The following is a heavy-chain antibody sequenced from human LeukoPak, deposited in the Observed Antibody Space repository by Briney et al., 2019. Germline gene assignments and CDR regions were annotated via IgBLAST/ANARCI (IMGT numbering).Heavy chain of an antibody. CDR2: IKSKNDGGTT. D-gene: IGHD2-21*01. Sequence: PGGSLRLSCAASGFTFSSAWMGWVRQAPGKGLEWVGRIKSKNDGGTTDYAAPVKGRFTISRDDSRNTLYLQMNSLKTEDTAMYYCTTDSLVMNYWGQGTLVTVSS. V-gene: IGHV3-15*01. J-gene: IGHJ4*02. CDR1: GFTFSSAW. CDR3: TTDSLVMNY.